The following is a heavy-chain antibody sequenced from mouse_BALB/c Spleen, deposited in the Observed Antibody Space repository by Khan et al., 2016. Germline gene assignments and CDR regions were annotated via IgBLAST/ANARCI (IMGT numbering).Heavy chain of an antibody. J-gene: IGHJ2*01. CDR2: IYPGDGDT. V-gene: IGHV1-87*01. Sequence: QVQLQQSGAELARPGASVKLSCKASGYTFTSYWMQWVKQRPGQGLEWIGAIYPGDGDTRYTQKFKGKATLTADKSSSTAYMQLSSLASEDSAVYYCARDDYVNWGQGTTLTVSS. CDR3: ARDDYVN. CDR1: GYTFTSYW. D-gene: IGHD2-4*01.